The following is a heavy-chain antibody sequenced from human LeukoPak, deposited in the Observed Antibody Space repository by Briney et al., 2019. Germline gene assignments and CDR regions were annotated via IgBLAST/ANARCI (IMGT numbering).Heavy chain of an antibody. J-gene: IGHJ5*02. CDR3: ARLIAAAGTGWFDP. V-gene: IGHV1-18*04. D-gene: IGHD6-13*01. CDR2: ISAYNGNT. Sequence: ASVKLSCTASGYTFTSYGISWVRQAPGQGLEWMGWISAYNGNTNYAQKLQGRVTMTTDTSTSTAYMELRSLRSDDTAVYYCARLIAAAGTGWFDPWGQGTLVTVSS. CDR1: GYTFTSYG.